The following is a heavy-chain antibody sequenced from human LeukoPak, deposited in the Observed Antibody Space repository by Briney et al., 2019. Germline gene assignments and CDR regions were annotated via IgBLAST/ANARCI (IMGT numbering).Heavy chain of an antibody. J-gene: IGHJ4*02. CDR1: GGSISSGSYY. D-gene: IGHD6-13*01. V-gene: IGHV4-61*02. CDR2: IYTSGST. CDR3: AREAASSWYGGGVY. Sequence: SETLSLTCTVSGGSISSGSYYWSWIRQPAGKGLEWIGRIYTSGSTNYNPSLKSRVTISVDTSKNQFSLKLSSVTAADTAVYYCAREAASSWYGGGVYWGQGTLVTVSS.